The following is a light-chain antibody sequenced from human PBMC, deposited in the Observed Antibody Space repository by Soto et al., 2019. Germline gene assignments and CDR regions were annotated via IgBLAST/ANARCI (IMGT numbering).Light chain of an antibody. Sequence: QSVLTQSPSASASLGASVKLTCTLSSGHSSYAIAWHQQQPEKGPRYLMKLDSDGSHTKVDAISDRFSGSSSGAERYLTISSLQSEDEADYYCQPWGTDLHLVFGGGTNLTVL. CDR3: QPWGTDLHLV. CDR2: LDSDGSH. CDR1: SGHSSYA. V-gene: IGLV4-69*01. J-gene: IGLJ2*01.